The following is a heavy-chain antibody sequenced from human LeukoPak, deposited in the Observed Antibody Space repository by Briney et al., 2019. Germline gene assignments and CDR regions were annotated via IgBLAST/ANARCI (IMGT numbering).Heavy chain of an antibody. D-gene: IGHD2-21*01. CDR2: TYSDT. CDR1: GFTISSHW. V-gene: IGHV3-74*01. CDR3: AKEFNRGLPDY. J-gene: IGHJ4*02. Sequence: GGSLRLSCAASGFTISSHWMHWVRQAPGKGLVWVSRTYSDTNYADSVKGRFTISRDNSKNTLYLQMSSLRAEDTAVYYCAKEFNRGLPDYWGQGTLVTVPS.